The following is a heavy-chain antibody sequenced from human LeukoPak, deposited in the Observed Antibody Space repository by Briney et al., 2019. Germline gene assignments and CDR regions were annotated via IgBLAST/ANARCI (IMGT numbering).Heavy chain of an antibody. V-gene: IGHV3-21*01. CDR1: GFTFSSYW. Sequence: PGGSLRLSCVASGFTFSSYWMHWVRQAPGKGLEWVSSISSSSSYIYYADSVKGRFTISRDNAKNSLYLQMNSLRAEDTAVYYCARGLPRHSSGWSIRGNYFGYWGQGTLVTVSS. CDR3: ARGLPRHSSGWSIRGNYFGY. CDR2: ISSSSSYI. J-gene: IGHJ4*02. D-gene: IGHD6-19*01.